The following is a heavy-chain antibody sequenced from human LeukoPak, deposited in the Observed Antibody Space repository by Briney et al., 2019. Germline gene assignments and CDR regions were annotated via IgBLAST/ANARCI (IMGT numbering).Heavy chain of an antibody. Sequence: GGSLGLSCAASGFTFSSYAMSWVRQAPGKGLEWVSAISGSGGSTYYADSVKGRFTISRDNSKNTLYLQMNSLRAEDTAVYYCAKGYCSSTSCYGIDYWGQGTLVTVSS. V-gene: IGHV3-23*01. J-gene: IGHJ4*02. CDR3: AKGYCSSTSCYGIDY. CDR1: GFTFSSYA. D-gene: IGHD2-2*01. CDR2: ISGSGGST.